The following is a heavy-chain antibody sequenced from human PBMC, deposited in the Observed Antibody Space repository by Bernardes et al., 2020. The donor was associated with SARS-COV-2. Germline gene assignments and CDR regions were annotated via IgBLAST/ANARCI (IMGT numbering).Heavy chain of an antibody. CDR2: IRGKANSDAT. J-gene: IGHJ4*02. V-gene: IGHV3-73*01. CDR3: TNGLDN. CDR1: GFTLSGSA. Sequence: GGSLRLSCAASGFTLSGSALHWVRQASGQGLEWVGRIRGKANSDATAYGSSVKGRFSISRDDSDNTAYLNMNSLKAEDTAVYFCTNGLDNWGQGTLVTVSS.